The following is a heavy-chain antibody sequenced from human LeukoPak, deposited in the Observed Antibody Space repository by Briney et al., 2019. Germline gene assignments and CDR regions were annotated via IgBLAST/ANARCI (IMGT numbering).Heavy chain of an antibody. J-gene: IGHJ5*02. CDR1: GGSFSGYY. Sequence: SETLSLTCTVSGGSFSGYYWNWIRQSPGKGLEWIGEINRSGSTNYNPSLKSRVTISVDTSKNQFSLKLSSVTAADTAVYYCARDGEDIVVVVAATLVRSWFDPWGQGTLVTVSS. CDR2: INRSGST. CDR3: ARDGEDIVVVVAATLVRSWFDP. V-gene: IGHV4-34*01. D-gene: IGHD2-15*01.